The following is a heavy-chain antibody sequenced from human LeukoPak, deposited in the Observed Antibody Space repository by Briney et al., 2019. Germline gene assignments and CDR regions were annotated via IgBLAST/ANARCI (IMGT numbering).Heavy chain of an antibody. V-gene: IGHV1-2*02. Sequence: ASVKVSCKTSGYTFTEYYIHWVRQAPGQGLEWMGWIIPTTGGTNFAQKFHGRVTMTRDTSISTAYMELSRLSSDDTAIYFCARDPDYASGNSYKRGAVYWGQGTLVTVSS. CDR1: GYTFTEYY. CDR3: ARDPDYASGNSYKRGAVY. D-gene: IGHD3-10*01. CDR2: IIPTTGGT. J-gene: IGHJ4*02.